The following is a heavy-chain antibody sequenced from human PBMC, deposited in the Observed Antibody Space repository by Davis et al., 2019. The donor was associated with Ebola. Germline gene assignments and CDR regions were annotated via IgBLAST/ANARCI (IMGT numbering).Heavy chain of an antibody. CDR2: INPSGGAT. V-gene: IGHV1-46*01. Sequence: ASVKVSCKASGYTFSSYDIIWVRQATGHGLEWMGIINPSGGATNYAQKFQGRVTMTRDTSASTVYMELSSLRSDDTAVYYCARASFGVGPYSSSYYMDIWGTGTTVAVS. CDR3: ARASFGVGPYSSSYYMDI. CDR1: GYTFSSYD. J-gene: IGHJ6*03. D-gene: IGHD3-3*01.